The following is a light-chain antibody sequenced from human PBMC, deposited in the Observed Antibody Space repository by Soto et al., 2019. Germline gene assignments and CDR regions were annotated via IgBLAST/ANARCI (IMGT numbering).Light chain of an antibody. Sequence: EIVLTQSPGTLSLSPGERATLSCWTSQTISSSFLAWYQQKPGQAPRLLIYRASRRAPGIPDRFSGSGSWTDFTLTISRLEPEDFAVYYCHQFGSSPLDTFGPGTKVEIK. CDR1: QTISSSF. CDR2: RAS. V-gene: IGKV3-20*01. J-gene: IGKJ3*01. CDR3: HQFGSSPLDT.